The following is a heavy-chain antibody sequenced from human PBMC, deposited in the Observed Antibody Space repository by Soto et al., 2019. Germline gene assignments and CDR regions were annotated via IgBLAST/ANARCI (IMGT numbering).Heavy chain of an antibody. CDR1: GGSISSYY. D-gene: IGHD5-18*01. Sequence: SETLSLTCTVSGGSISSYYWSWIRQPPGKGLEWIGYIYYSGSTNYNPSLKSRVTISVDTSKNQFSLKLSSVTAADTAVYYCAREYTYGSNFFDCWGQGALVTVSS. V-gene: IGHV4-59*01. J-gene: IGHJ4*02. CDR3: AREYTYGSNFFDC. CDR2: IYYSGST.